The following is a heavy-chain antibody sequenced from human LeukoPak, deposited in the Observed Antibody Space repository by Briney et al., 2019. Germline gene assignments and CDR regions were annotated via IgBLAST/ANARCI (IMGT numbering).Heavy chain of an antibody. J-gene: IGHJ4*02. V-gene: IGHV4-31*03. D-gene: IGHD1-26*01. Sequence: SETLSLTCTVSGGSISSGGYYWSWIRQHPGKGLEWIGYIYYSGSTYYNPSRKRRVTISVDTSKNQVSLKLSSATPADTAVYYCARVPGIRELDYWGQGTLVTVSS. CDR1: GGSISSGGYY. CDR3: ARVPGIRELDY. CDR2: IYYSGST.